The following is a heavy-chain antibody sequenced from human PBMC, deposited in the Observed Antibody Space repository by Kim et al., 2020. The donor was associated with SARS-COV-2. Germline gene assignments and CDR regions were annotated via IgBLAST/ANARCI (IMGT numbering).Heavy chain of an antibody. J-gene: IGHJ4*02. CDR3: ARVPSWGSGPGYYYFDY. V-gene: IGHV1-8*01. CDR2: MNPNSGNT. Sequence: ASVKVSCKASGYTFSSFDINWVRQATGQGLEWMGWMNPNSGNTGYAQKFQGRVTMTRNTSISTAYMELSSLRSEDTAVYYCARVPSWGSGPGYYYFDYWGQGTLVTVSS. D-gene: IGHD6-19*01. CDR1: GYTFSSFD.